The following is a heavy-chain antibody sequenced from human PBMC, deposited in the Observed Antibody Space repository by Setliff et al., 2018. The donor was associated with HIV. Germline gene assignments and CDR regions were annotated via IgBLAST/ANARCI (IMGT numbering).Heavy chain of an antibody. CDR2: IIPMYGVT. V-gene: IGHV1-69*05. Sequence: GASVKVSCKASGYSFINYAINWLRQAPGRGLEWMGGIIPMYGVTNYAQKFQGRVTITTDESTSTAYMEVRSLRSDDTAVYYCARTDYGGNSGGNYFDYWGQGSLVTVSS. J-gene: IGHJ4*02. D-gene: IGHD4-17*01. CDR3: ARTDYGGNSGGNYFDY. CDR1: GYSFINYA.